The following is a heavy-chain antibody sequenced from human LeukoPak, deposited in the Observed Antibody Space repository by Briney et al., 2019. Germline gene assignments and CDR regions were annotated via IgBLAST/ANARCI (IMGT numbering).Heavy chain of an antibody. CDR3: AKDVCPSPGSLLYFAS. Sequence: GGSLRLSCTTSGFAFSNYAMNWVRQAPGKGPEWVSGISGFNTYYADSVKGRFTIFRDNSKNVLYLQMDRLRAEDTAVYSCAKDVCPSPGSLLYFASWGQEPLAPVSS. CDR1: GFAFSNYA. J-gene: IGHJ4*02. D-gene: IGHD3-9*01. CDR2: ISGFNT. V-gene: IGHV3-23*01.